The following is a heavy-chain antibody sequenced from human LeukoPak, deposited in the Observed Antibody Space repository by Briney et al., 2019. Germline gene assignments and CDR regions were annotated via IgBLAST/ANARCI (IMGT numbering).Heavy chain of an antibody. CDR1: GYTFTSYD. J-gene: IGHJ5*02. D-gene: IGHD6-13*01. CDR3: ARDKTSSSWYSDWFDP. CDR2: MNPNSGNT. V-gene: IGHV1-8*01. Sequence: ASVNVSCKASGYTFTSYDINWVRQATGQGLEWMGWMNPNSGNTGYAQKFQGRVTMTRNTSISTAYMELSSLRSEDTAVYYCARDKTSSSWYSDWFDPWGQGTLVTVSS.